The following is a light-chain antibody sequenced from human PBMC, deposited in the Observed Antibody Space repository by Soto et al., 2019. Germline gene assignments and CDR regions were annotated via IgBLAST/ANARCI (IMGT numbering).Light chain of an antibody. V-gene: IGLV2-14*01. Sequence: QSALTQPASVSGSPGQSITISCTGTSSDIGGYDYVSWYQQHPGKAPKLMIYEVSNRPSGVSNRFSGSKSGNTDSLTISGLQAEDEADYYCTSYTSSSTNYVFGTGTKVTVL. CDR3: TSYTSSSTNYV. J-gene: IGLJ1*01. CDR1: SSDIGGYDY. CDR2: EVS.